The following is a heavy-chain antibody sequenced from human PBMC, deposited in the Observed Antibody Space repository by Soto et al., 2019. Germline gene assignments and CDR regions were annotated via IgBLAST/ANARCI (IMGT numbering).Heavy chain of an antibody. Sequence: ASVKVSCKASGYTFTGYYMHWVRQAPGQGLEWMGWINPNSGGTNYAQKFQGWVTMTRDTSISTAYMELSRPRSDDTAVYYCARDEKITGTNYYGMDVWGQGTTVTVSS. CDR1: GYTFTGYY. V-gene: IGHV1-2*04. CDR2: INPNSGGT. CDR3: ARDEKITGTNYYGMDV. J-gene: IGHJ6*02. D-gene: IGHD1-7*01.